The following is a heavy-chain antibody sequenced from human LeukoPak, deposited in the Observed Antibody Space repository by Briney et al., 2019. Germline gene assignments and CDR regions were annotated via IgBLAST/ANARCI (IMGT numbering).Heavy chain of an antibody. Sequence: HPGGSLRLSCAASGFTSSTASLHWVRQAPGRGLEWVSAFDTGFGTYYPDSLKGRFTISRDNSKNTLFLQMNSLRAEDTAVYYCARSSGWWSLDYWGQGTLVTVSS. CDR2: FDTGFGT. V-gene: IGHV3-23*01. CDR3: ARSSGWWSLDY. D-gene: IGHD6-19*01. CDR1: GFTSSTAS. J-gene: IGHJ4*02.